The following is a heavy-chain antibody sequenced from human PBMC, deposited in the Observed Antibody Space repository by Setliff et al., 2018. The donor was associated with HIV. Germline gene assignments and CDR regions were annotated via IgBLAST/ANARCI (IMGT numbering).Heavy chain of an antibody. V-gene: IGHV7-4-1*02. D-gene: IGHD4-17*01. Sequence: GASVKVSCKASGHTFINYAMNWVRQAPGQGLEWMGWINTHTGSPTYAQAFTGRFVFSVDTSVSTAYLQISSLKAEDTAVYYCARALYGDYGGDINWFDPWGQGTLVTVSS. CDR2: INTHTGSP. CDR1: GHTFINYA. CDR3: ARALYGDYGGDINWFDP. J-gene: IGHJ5*02.